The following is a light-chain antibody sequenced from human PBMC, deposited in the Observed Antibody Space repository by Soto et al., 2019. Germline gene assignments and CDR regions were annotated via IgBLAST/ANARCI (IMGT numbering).Light chain of an antibody. CDR1: QSVSSSY. CDR2: GAS. V-gene: IGKV3-20*01. Sequence: EMVFTQSPGALSLSPGERATLSCSASQSVSSSYLAWYQQKSGQAPRLLIYGASSRATGIPDRFSGSGSGTDFTLPISRLEPEDFAVYYCQQYGSTPPWTFGQGTKVDIK. CDR3: QQYGSTPPWT. J-gene: IGKJ1*01.